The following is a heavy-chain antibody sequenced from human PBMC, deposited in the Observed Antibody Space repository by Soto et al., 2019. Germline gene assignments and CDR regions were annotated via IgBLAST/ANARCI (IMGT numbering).Heavy chain of an antibody. CDR3: ARQELHYYDNSGYFDY. Sequence: SVKVSCKASGGTFSSYAISWVRQAPGQGLEWMGGIIPIFGTANYAQKFQGRVTITADESTSTAYMELSSLRSEDTAVYYCARQELHYYDNSGYFDYWGQGTLVTVSS. CDR2: IIPIFGTA. CDR1: GGTFSSYA. J-gene: IGHJ4*02. V-gene: IGHV1-69*13. D-gene: IGHD3-22*01.